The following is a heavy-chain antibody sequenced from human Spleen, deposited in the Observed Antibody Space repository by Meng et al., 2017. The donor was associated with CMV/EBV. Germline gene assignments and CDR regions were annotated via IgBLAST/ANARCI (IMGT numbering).Heavy chain of an antibody. CDR1: GYTFTGYY. D-gene: IGHD1-26*01. V-gene: IGHV1-2*02. Sequence: ASVKVSCKASGYTFTGYYMHWVRQAPGQGLEWMGWIYPHSGGTNYAQKFQGRVTMTRDTSISTAYMELSRLRSDDTAVYYCARRPLSVGGTSVDYWGQGTLVTVSS. CDR3: ARRPLSVGGTSVDY. J-gene: IGHJ4*02. CDR2: IYPHSGGT.